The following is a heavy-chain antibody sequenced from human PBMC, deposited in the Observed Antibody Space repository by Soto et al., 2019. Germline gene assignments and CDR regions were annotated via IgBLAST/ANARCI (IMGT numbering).Heavy chain of an antibody. Sequence: GESLKISCRGSGYTFISSWIGWVRQMPGKGLEWMGTIYPGDSDTRYSPSFEGHVTTSADKSISTAYLQWRSVKAADSAVYFCARGGYGGNHVDYWGQGTQVTVSS. CDR1: GYTFISSW. J-gene: IGHJ4*02. D-gene: IGHD2-15*01. CDR3: ARGGYGGNHVDY. V-gene: IGHV5-51*01. CDR2: IYPGDSDT.